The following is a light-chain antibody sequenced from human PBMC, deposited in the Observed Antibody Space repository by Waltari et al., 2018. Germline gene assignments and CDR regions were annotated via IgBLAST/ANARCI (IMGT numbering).Light chain of an antibody. CDR2: AAS. J-gene: IGKJ1*01. V-gene: IGKV1-39*01. Sequence: DIQMTPSQSSLSASVGDRVTITGRASKSISSYLNWYQQKPGKAPKLLIYAASSLQSGVPSRFSGSGSGTDFTLTISSLQPEDFATYYCQQSYSTPWTFGQGTKVEIK. CDR1: KSISSY. CDR3: QQSYSTPWT.